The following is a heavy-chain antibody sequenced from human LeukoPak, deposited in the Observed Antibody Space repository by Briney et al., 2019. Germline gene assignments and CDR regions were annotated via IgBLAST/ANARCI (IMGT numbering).Heavy chain of an antibody. CDR1: GLTFNDYS. CDR2: INSRGKTI. J-gene: IGHJ4*02. D-gene: IGHD6-25*01. CDR3: AKDGHSSDFDY. V-gene: IGHV3-11*01. Sequence: GGSLRLSCAASGLTFNDYSMSWIRQAPGKGLEWVSYINSRGKTIYYADSVKGRFTISRDNAKSSLYLQMNSLRAEDTAVYYCAKDGHSSDFDYWGQGTLVTVSS.